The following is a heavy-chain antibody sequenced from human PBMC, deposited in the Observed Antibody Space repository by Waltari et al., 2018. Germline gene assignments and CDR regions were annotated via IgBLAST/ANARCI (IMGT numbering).Heavy chain of an antibody. CDR3: AKMGGLYISGWPDSTSYMDV. CDR2: LYSSGRT. D-gene: IGHD3-22*01. J-gene: IGHJ6*04. V-gene: IGHV3-23*03. Sequence: DVQIWESGGDLVQPGGSLRLSCVVSGFTLSDYGMTWVRPVRGKGLEWVSVLYSSGRTNYRDSVKGRFTISRDESKDTLFLEMNNLRPDDTAKYYCAKMGGLYISGWPDSTSYMDVWGKGTTVTVSS. CDR1: GFTLSDYG.